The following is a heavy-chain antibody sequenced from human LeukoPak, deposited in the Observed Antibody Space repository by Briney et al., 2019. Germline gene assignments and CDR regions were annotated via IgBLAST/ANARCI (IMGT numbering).Heavy chain of an antibody. CDR2: IDWNSGSI. J-gene: IGHJ4*02. CDR3: AKDFSFAATSYYFDF. Sequence: GRSLRLSCAASGFTFDDYSMHWVRQAPGKGLEWLSGIDWNSGSIGYADSVKGRFTNSRDNAKNSLYLQMNSLRADDTAFYYCAKDFSFAATSYYFDFWGRGTLVTVSS. D-gene: IGHD2-15*01. V-gene: IGHV3-9*01. CDR1: GFTFDDYS.